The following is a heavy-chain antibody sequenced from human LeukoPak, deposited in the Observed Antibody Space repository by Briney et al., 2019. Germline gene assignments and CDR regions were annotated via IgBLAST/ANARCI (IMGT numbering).Heavy chain of an antibody. Sequence: GESLKISCEASGYTFTHQWIGWVRQMAGRGLEWVGIIYPRDSDTRYSPSFQGHVTISADTFINTAYLEWSSLEASDTAMYYCARHSDVIGAIWGQGTLVTVSS. V-gene: IGHV5-51*01. D-gene: IGHD3-10*01. CDR3: ARHSDVIGAI. J-gene: IGHJ4*02. CDR1: GYTFTHQW. CDR2: IYPRDSDT.